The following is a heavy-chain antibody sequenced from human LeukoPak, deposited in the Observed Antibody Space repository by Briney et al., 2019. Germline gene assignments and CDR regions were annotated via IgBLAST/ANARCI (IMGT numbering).Heavy chain of an antibody. CDR3: AGGGDYGGKEGFVAFDI. D-gene: IGHD4-23*01. CDR1: GGAFSGYY. Sequence: SETLSLTCAVYGGAFSGYYWSWIRQPPGKGLEWIGEINHSGSTNYNPSLKSRVTISVDTSKNQFSLKLRSVTAADTAVYYCAGGGDYGGKEGFVAFDIWGQGTMVTVSS. V-gene: IGHV4-34*01. J-gene: IGHJ3*02. CDR2: INHSGST.